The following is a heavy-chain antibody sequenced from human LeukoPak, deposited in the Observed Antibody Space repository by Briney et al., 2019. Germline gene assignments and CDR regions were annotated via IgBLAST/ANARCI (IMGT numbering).Heavy chain of an antibody. CDR3: ARAPKPCSGGSCYSGFGYFDY. CDR1: AGSISSYY. Sequence: SETLSLTCTVSAGSISSYYWSWIRQPPGKGLERIGYIYYSGSTNYNPSLKSRVTISVDTSKNQFSLKLSSVTAADTAVYYCARAPKPCSGGSCYSGFGYFDYWGQGTLVTVSS. J-gene: IGHJ4*02. D-gene: IGHD2-15*01. CDR2: IYYSGST. V-gene: IGHV4-59*01.